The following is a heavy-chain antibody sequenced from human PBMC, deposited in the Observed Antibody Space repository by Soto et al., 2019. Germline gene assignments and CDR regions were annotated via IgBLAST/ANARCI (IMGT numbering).Heavy chain of an antibody. D-gene: IGHD3-3*01. V-gene: IGHV1-18*01. Sequence: GASVTVSCKTSVYIFTSYGIRWVRQAHGQGLEWMGWISAYNGNTNQAQKLQGRVTMTTDTSTSTAYMELRSLRSDDTAMYYCAKAGITLFGVAPEVWGQGTPVTVSS. CDR1: VYIFTSYG. CDR3: AKAGITLFGVAPEV. CDR2: ISAYNGNT. J-gene: IGHJ4*02.